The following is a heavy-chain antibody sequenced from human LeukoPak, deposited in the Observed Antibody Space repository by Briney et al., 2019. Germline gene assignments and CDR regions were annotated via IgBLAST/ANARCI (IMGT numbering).Heavy chain of an antibody. V-gene: IGHV3-30*18. CDR2: ISYGGSNK. CDR1: GFTFSSYG. J-gene: IGHJ6*02. Sequence: PGGSLRLSCAASGFTFSSYGMHWVRQAPGKGLEWVAVISYGGSNKYYADSVKGRFTISRDNSKNTLYLQMNSLRAEDTAVYYCAKVGMYYYGMDVWGQGTTVTVSS. CDR3: AKVGMYYYGMDV.